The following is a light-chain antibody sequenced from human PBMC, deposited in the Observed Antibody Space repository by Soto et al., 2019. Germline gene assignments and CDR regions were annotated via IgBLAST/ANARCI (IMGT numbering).Light chain of an antibody. CDR2: ANN. CDR3: QSYDRTLGVYV. CDR1: SSNIGAGYD. J-gene: IGLJ1*01. Sequence: QSVLTQPPSVSGAPGQRVTISCTGSSSNIGAGYDVHWYQQLPGTAPKLLIYANNNRPSGVPDRFSGSRSGTSASLAITGLQAEDEADYYCQSYDRTLGVYVFAIGTKLTVL. V-gene: IGLV1-40*01.